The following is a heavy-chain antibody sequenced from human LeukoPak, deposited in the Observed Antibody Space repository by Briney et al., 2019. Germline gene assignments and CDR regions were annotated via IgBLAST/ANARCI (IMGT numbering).Heavy chain of an antibody. Sequence: GGSLRLSCAVSGFTVSGNYMSWVRQAPGKGLEWVSLIYSGDTTLYADSVKGRFTISRDNAKNSLSLQMNSPRAEDTAVYYCARDYGGSSPFDYWGQGTLVTVSS. CDR2: IYSGDTT. V-gene: IGHV3-53*01. J-gene: IGHJ4*02. CDR1: GFTVSGNY. D-gene: IGHD4-23*01. CDR3: ARDYGGSSPFDY.